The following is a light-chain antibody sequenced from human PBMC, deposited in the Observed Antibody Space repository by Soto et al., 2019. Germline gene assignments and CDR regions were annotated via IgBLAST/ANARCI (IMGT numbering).Light chain of an antibody. CDR2: DVS. Sequence: QSVLTQPASVSGSPGQSITISCTGTSSDVGGHNYVSWYQQHPGKAPKLMIYDVSNRPSGVSNRFSGSKSDNTASLTISGLQAEDEANYYCSSYTSSNTLVFGGGTQLTVL. J-gene: IGLJ2*01. V-gene: IGLV2-14*03. CDR1: SSDVGGHNY. CDR3: SSYTSSNTLV.